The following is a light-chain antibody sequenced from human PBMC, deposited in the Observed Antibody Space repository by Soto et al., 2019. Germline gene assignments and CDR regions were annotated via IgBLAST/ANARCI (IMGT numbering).Light chain of an antibody. CDR3: GTWDTSLSAYV. CDR1: SSNIANNY. V-gene: IGLV1-51*01. Sequence: QSVLTQPPSVSAAPGQQVTISCSGSSSNIANNYVSWYQQLPGAAPKLLIYDNNKRPSGIPDRFSGSKSGTSATLGITGLQTGDEADYYCGTWDTSLSAYVFGTGTKVTVL. CDR2: DNN. J-gene: IGLJ1*01.